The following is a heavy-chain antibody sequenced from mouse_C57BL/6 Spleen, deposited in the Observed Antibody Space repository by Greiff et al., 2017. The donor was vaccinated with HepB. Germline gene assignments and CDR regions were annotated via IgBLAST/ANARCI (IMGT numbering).Heavy chain of an antibody. J-gene: IGHJ3*01. V-gene: IGHV1-9*01. CDR1: GYTFTGYW. CDR3: ARKTYYSNYGCAY. Sequence: QVQLKESGAELMKPGASVKLSCKATGYTFTGYWIEWVKQRPGHGLEWIGEILPGSGSTNYNEKFKGKATFTADKSSNTAYMQLSSLTTEDSAIYYCARKTYYSNYGCAYWGQGTLVTVSA. D-gene: IGHD2-5*01. CDR2: ILPGSGST.